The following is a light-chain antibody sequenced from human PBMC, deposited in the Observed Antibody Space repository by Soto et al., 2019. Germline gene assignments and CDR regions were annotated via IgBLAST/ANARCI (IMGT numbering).Light chain of an antibody. CDR1: SSDVGGYNY. Sequence: QSVLTQPPSASGSPGQSVTISCTGTSSDVGGYNYVSWYQQHPGKAPKLMIYEVNKRPSGVPDRFSGSKSGNTASLTVSGLQAEDEADYYCSSFAGSSNWVFGGGTKVTVL. J-gene: IGLJ3*02. CDR3: SSFAGSSNWV. CDR2: EVN. V-gene: IGLV2-8*01.